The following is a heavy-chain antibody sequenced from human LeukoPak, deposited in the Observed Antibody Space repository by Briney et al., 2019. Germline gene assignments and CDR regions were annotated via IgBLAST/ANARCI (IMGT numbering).Heavy chain of an antibody. J-gene: IGHJ4*02. Sequence: GGSLRLSCAASGFTFSSYNMNWVRQAPGKGLEWVSSISSSSSYIYYADSVKGRFTISRDNAKNTLYLQMNSLRAEDTAVYYCAKEIWPTVTTPGWTYFDYWGQGALVTVSS. V-gene: IGHV3-21*01. CDR1: GFTFSSYN. CDR2: ISSSSSYI. CDR3: AKEIWPTVTTPGWTYFDY. D-gene: IGHD4-17*01.